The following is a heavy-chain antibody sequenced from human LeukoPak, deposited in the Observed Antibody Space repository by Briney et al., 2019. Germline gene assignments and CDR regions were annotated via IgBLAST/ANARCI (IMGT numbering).Heavy chain of an antibody. Sequence: PSETLSLTCTVSGGSISSGDYYWSWIRQPPGKGLEWIGYTYYSGSTYYNPSLKSRATISVDTSKNQFSMKLTSVTAADTAVYYCARPYYYDSRIDPWGQGTLVTVSS. V-gene: IGHV4-30-4*01. J-gene: IGHJ5*02. D-gene: IGHD3-22*01. CDR2: TYYSGST. CDR1: GGSISSGDYY. CDR3: ARPYYYDSRIDP.